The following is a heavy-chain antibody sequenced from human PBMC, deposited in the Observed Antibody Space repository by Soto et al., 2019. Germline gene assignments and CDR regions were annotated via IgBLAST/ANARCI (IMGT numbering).Heavy chain of an antibody. CDR2: ISGSGSST. CDR1: GFTFSSYA. D-gene: IGHD4-4*01. Sequence: GGSLRLSCAASGFTFSSYAMSWVSQAPGKGLEWVSTISGSGSSTYYADSVKGRFTISRDNSKNTLYLQMNSLRAEDTAIYYCSNRDNSNYGGFFDYWGQGTVVTVSS. V-gene: IGHV3-23*01. J-gene: IGHJ4*02. CDR3: SNRDNSNYGGFFDY.